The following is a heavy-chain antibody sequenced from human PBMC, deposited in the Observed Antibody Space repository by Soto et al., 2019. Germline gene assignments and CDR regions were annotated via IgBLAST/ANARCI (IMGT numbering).Heavy chain of an antibody. V-gene: IGHV1-69*13. CDR2: IIPVIDKA. J-gene: IGHJ3*01. CDR1: GGSFASSA. Sequence: ASVKVSCKASGGSFASSATSWVRQAPAQGLEWMGEIIPVIDKANYAQNFQGRLTITADEPTGTVFMQLSSLRSEDTAVYFCARLRRDWVDEFDLWGLGTLVKVSS. D-gene: IGHD2-21*01. CDR3: ARLRRDWVDEFDL.